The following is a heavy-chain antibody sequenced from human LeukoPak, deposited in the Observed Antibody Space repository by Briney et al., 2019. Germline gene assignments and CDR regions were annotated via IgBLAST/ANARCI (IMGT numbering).Heavy chain of an antibody. J-gene: IGHJ4*02. Sequence: GGSLRLSCAASGFTFSSYAMSWVRQAPGEGLEWVSAISGSGGSTYYADSVKGRFTISRDNSKNTLYLQMNSLRAEDTAVYYCAKDNYNWNEHTFDYWGQGTLVTVSS. CDR2: ISGSGGST. CDR3: AKDNYNWNEHTFDY. D-gene: IGHD1-20*01. CDR1: GFTFSSYA. V-gene: IGHV3-23*01.